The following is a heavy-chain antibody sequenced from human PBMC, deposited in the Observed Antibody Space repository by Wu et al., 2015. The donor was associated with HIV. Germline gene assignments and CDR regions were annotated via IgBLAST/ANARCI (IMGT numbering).Heavy chain of an antibody. CDR2: MNPKNDYT. CDR1: GYEFVEVL. J-gene: IGHJ2*01. CDR3: ARVQFDPKYYTYFDL. D-gene: IGHD2/OR15-2a*01. Sequence: LVQSGTQMKEPGASVKISCVTSGYEFVEVLINWVRQVPGRGLEWMGWMNPKNDYTQPAQRFQDRITMSADNSAHTAYMELRSLTSDDTAIYFCARVQFDPKYYTYFDLWGQGTLVTVSS. V-gene: IGHV1-18*01.